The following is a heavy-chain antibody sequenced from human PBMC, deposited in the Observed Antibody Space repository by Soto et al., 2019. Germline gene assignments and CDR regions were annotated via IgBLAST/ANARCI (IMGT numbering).Heavy chain of an antibody. Sequence: ASVKVSCKGFGYNFMEYGINWVRQAPGQGLEWVGWISPYSGYTHSAQKFHGRLTLTADTAASTAYMELEVLSSADTGLYFCAREATGLIPAAQPSHFDSWGQGTLVTVSS. CDR2: ISPYSGYT. V-gene: IGHV1-18*01. D-gene: IGHD2-2*01. J-gene: IGHJ4*02. CDR3: AREATGLIPAAQPSHFDS. CDR1: GYNFMEYG.